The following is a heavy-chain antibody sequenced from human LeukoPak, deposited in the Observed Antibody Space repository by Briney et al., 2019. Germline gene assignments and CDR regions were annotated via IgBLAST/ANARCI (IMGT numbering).Heavy chain of an antibody. Sequence: GSLRLSCVTSGISFSSNSMNWVRQSPGKGLEWIGSIYYSGSTHYNPSLKSRVTVSVDTSKNHFSLKLSSLTAADTAVYYCARAAFSRRRPNHDAFDVWGQGTMVTVSS. D-gene: IGHD3-16*01. CDR2: IYYSGST. CDR3: ARAAFSRRRPNHDAFDV. V-gene: IGHV4-39*07. CDR1: GISFSSNSM. J-gene: IGHJ3*01.